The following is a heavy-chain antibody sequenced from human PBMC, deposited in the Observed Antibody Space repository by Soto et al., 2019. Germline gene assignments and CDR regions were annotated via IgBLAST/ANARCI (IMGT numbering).Heavy chain of an antibody. D-gene: IGHD4-17*01. CDR1: GGSVSSGSYY. Sequence: QVQLQESGPGLVKPSETLSLTCTVSGGSVSSGSYYWSWIRQPPGKGLEWIGYIYDSGSTNSNPSLKSRVTISVDTSNIKFSLKLSSVTAADTAVYYWARDVPVTAVTHWGQGTLVTVSS. J-gene: IGHJ4*02. CDR2: IYDSGST. V-gene: IGHV4-61*01. CDR3: ARDVPVTAVTH.